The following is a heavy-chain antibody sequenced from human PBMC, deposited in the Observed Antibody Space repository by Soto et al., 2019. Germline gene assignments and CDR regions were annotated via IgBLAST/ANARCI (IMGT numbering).Heavy chain of an antibody. CDR2: ISYDGSNK. CDR3: AKNTWEVRFKRFDY. D-gene: IGHD3-16*01. Sequence: GGSLRLSCAASGFTFSSYGMSWVRQAPGKGLEWVAVISYDGSNKYYADSVKGRFTISRDNSKNTLFLQMNSPRAEDTAVYYCAKNTWEVRFKRFDYWGQGTLVTVSS. J-gene: IGHJ4*02. V-gene: IGHV3-30*18. CDR1: GFTFSSYG.